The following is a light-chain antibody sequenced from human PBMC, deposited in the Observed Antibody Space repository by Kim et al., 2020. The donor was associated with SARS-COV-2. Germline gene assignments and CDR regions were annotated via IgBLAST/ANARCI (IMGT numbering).Light chain of an antibody. J-gene: IGKJ2*01. CDR2: RSS. CDR1: HHVGRN. V-gene: IGKV3-15*01. Sequence: LSVSTGDSASLSCRANHHVGRNLSWYQQKPGRPPLLLIFRSSTRATGVPPRFSGLGSVTEFTLTISSLQSEDFAVYYCQQYNNWQTFGQGTKLEI. CDR3: QQYNNWQT.